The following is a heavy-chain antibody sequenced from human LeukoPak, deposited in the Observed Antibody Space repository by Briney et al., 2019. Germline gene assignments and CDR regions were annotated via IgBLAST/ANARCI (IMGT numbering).Heavy chain of an antibody. CDR2: IRYDGSNK. Sequence: GGSLRLSCAASGFTFSSYAMSWVRQAPGKGLEWVAFIRYDGSNKYYADSVKGRFTISRDNSKNTLYLQMNSLRAEDAAVYYCAKGSPAYYYYMDVWGKGTTVTVSS. D-gene: IGHD2-2*01. CDR3: AKGSPAYYYYMDV. V-gene: IGHV3-30*02. CDR1: GFTFSSYA. J-gene: IGHJ6*03.